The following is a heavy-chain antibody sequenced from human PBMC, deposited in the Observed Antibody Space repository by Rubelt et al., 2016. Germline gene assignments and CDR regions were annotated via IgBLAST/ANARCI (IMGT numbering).Heavy chain of an antibody. J-gene: IGHJ4*02. CDR2: IKSKTDGGTT. Sequence: MNWVRQAPGKGLEWVGRIKSKTDGGTTDYAAPVKGRFTISRDDSKDTLYLQMDSLKTEDTAVYYCTRYSGSYSFDYWGQGTLVTVSS. CDR3: TRYSGSYSFDY. V-gene: IGHV3-15*07. D-gene: IGHD1-26*01.